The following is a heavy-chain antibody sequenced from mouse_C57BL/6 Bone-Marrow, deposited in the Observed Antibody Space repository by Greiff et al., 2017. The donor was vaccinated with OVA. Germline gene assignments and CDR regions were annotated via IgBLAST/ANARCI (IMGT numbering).Heavy chain of an antibody. CDR2: IRSKSNNYAT. D-gene: IGHD4-1*01. J-gene: IGHJ4*01. V-gene: IGHV10-1*01. Sequence: EVHLVESGGGLVQPKGSLKLSCAASGFSFNTYAMNWVRQAPGKGLEWVARIRSKSNNYATYYADSVKDRFTISRDDSESMLYLQMNNLKTEDTAMYYCVRLWEGYAMDYWGQGTSVTVSS. CDR1: GFSFNTYA. CDR3: VRLWEGYAMDY.